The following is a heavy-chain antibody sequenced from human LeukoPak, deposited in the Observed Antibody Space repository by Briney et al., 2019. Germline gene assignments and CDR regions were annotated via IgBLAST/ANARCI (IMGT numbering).Heavy chain of an antibody. J-gene: IGHJ4*02. V-gene: IGHV3-30*02. Sequence: PGGSLRLSCAASGFTFSSYGMHWVRQAPGKGLEWVAFIRYDGSNKYYADSVKGRFTISRDNSKYTLYLQMNSLRAEDTAVYYCAKESGISWGYFDYWGQGTLVTVSS. D-gene: IGHD6-6*01. CDR2: IRYDGSNK. CDR3: AKESGISWGYFDY. CDR1: GFTFSSYG.